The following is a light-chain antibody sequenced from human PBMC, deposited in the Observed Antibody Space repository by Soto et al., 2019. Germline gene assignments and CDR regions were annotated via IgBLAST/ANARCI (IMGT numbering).Light chain of an antibody. V-gene: IGKV3-20*01. CDR3: QQYGGSPYT. Sequence: EIVLTQSPGTLSLSPGEGATLSCRSSEYIATSYLAWYQQRRGQAPRLLIYGASSRATGIPDRFSGSGSGTDFTLTISRLEPEDFAVYYCQQYGGSPYTFGQGNTVEIK. CDR2: GAS. CDR1: EYIATSY. J-gene: IGKJ2*01.